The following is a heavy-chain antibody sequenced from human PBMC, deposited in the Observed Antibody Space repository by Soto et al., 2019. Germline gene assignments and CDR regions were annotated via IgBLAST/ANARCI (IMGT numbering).Heavy chain of an antibody. V-gene: IGHV3-23*01. J-gene: IGHJ4*02. Sequence: GGSLRHSNAASGFTFSRDAMSWVRQAPGKGLEWVSSISGSGGSTYYADSVKGRFTISRDNSKNTLYLQMNSLRAEDTAVYYCAKDRMVRFLERLLEEYYFDYWGQG. CDR3: AKDRMVRFLERLLEEYYFDY. CDR1: GFTFSRDA. CDR2: ISGSGGST. D-gene: IGHD3-3*01.